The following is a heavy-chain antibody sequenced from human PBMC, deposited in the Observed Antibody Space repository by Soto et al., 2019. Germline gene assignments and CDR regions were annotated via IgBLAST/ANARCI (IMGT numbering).Heavy chain of an antibody. CDR2: INHNGDT. V-gene: IGHV4-34*01. J-gene: IGHJ4*02. CDR1: GGSFSGYY. CDR3: ARRLDD. Sequence: QVQLQQWGAGLLKPSETLSHTCTVYGGSFSGYYWSWIRQPPGKGLEWSGDINHNGDTNYNPSLKSRVTISVDTSKNQFSLKLNSVTAADTAVYYCARRLDDWGQGILVTVSS.